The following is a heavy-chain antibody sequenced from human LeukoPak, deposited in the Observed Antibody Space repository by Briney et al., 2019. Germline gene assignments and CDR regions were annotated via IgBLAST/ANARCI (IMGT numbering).Heavy chain of an antibody. Sequence: GGSLRLSCAASGFTFSSYSMNWVRQAPGKGLEWVSSISSSSSYIYYADSVEGRFIISRDNAKNSLYLQMNSLRAEDTAVYYCARGDQREKYHYDDNNDPRPVGYWGQGTLVTVSS. V-gene: IGHV3-21*04. CDR2: ISSSSSYI. CDR1: GFTFSSYS. CDR3: ARGDQREKYHYDDNNDPRPVGY. D-gene: IGHD3-22*01. J-gene: IGHJ4*02.